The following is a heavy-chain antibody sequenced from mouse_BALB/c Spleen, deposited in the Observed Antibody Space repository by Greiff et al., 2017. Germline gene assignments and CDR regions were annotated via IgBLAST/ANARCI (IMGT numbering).Heavy chain of an antibody. CDR1: GFDFSRYW. V-gene: IGHV4-2*02. CDR2: INPGSSTI. Sequence: EVQVVESGGGLVQPGGSLNLSCAASGFDFSRYWMSWARQAPGKGQEWIGEINPGSSTINYTPSLKDKFIISRDNAKNTLYLQMSKVRSEDTALYYCARLELLGAMDYWGQGTSVTVSS. D-gene: IGHD2-1*01. J-gene: IGHJ4*01. CDR3: ARLELLGAMDY.